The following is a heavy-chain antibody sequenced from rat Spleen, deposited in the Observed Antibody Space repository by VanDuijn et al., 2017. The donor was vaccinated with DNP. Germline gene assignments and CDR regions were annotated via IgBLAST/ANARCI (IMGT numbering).Heavy chain of an antibody. V-gene: IGHV5-25*01. CDR2: ITNTDRT. CDR3: ARSPYSSYMGVMDA. J-gene: IGHJ4*01. D-gene: IGHD1-2*01. Sequence: EVQLVESGGGLVQPGRSLKLSCAASGFTFSNYYMAWVRQVPGKGLEWVASITNTDRTEYVDSVKGRFTISRDNANGTLYLQMDSLRSEDTATYYCARSPYSSYMGVMDAWGQGASVTVSS. CDR1: GFTFSNYY.